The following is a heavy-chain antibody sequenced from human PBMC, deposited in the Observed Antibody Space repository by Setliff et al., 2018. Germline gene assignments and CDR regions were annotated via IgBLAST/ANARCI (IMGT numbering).Heavy chain of an antibody. D-gene: IGHD3-10*01. V-gene: IGHV7-4-1*02. J-gene: IGHJ6*03. CDR2: INTNNGNP. CDR3: ARGSRFGTIVYKGDYYMDV. Sequence: GASVKVSCKASGYTYTSNAMTWMRQSPGQGLEYMGWINTNNGNPIYAQGFTGRFVFSLDTSVSTAYLQISSLKSEDTAVYYCARGSRFGTIVYKGDYYMDVWGKGTTVTVSS. CDR1: GYTYTSNA.